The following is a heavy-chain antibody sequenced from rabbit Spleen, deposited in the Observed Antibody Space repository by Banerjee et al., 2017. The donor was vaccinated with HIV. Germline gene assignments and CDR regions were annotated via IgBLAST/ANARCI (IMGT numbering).Heavy chain of an antibody. J-gene: IGHJ4*01. CDR1: GFSFSSTYW. CDR3: ARTGGRGYLNDFEL. Sequence: QSLEESGGDLVKPGASLTLTCIASGFSFSSTYWICWVRQAPGKGLEWIACIYAGSSKNTYYASWAKGRFTISKTSSTTVTLQMTSLTGADTATYFCARTGGRGYLNDFELWGPGTLVTVS. CDR2: IYAGSSKNT. D-gene: IGHD1-1*01. V-gene: IGHV1S40*01.